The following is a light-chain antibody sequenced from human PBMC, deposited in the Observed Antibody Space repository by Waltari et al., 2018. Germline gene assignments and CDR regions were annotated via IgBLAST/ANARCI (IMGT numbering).Light chain of an antibody. V-gene: IGLV3-25*03. CDR1: ALPKQY. Sequence: SYELTQPPSVSVSPGQTAKIPCSGDALPKQYTYWYQQKPGQAPLLVIYKDTEMTSGIPERFSGSSSVTTVTLTISGVQAEDEADYYCLSAYSGGSQGVFGGGTKLTVL. J-gene: IGLJ2*01. CDR3: LSAYSGGSQGV. CDR2: KDT.